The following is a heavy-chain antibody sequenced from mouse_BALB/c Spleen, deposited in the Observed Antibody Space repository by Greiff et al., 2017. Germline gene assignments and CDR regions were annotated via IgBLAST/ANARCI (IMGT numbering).Heavy chain of an antibody. CDR2: IDPETGGT. J-gene: IGHJ2*01. CDR3: TRDDGNDY. D-gene: IGHD2-3*01. V-gene: IGHV1-15*01. CDR1: GYTFTDYE. Sequence: VKLMESGAELVRPGASVTLSCKASGYTFTDYEMHWVKQTPVHGLEWIGAIDPETGGTAYNQKFKGKATLTADKSSSTAYMELRSLTSEDSAVYYCTRDDGNDYWGQGTTLTVSS.